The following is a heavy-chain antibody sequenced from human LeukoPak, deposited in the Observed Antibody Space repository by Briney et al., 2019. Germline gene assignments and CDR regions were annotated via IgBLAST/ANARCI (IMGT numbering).Heavy chain of an antibody. V-gene: IGHV1-8*01. Sequence: ASVKVSCKASGYTFTSYDINWVRQATGQGLEWMGWMNPNSGYTGYAQKFQGRVTMTRNTSISTAYMELSSLRSEDTAVYYCARARGELQTWDIDYWGQGTLVTVSS. J-gene: IGHJ4*02. CDR3: ARARGELQTWDIDY. D-gene: IGHD2-15*01. CDR1: GYTFTSYD. CDR2: MNPNSGYT.